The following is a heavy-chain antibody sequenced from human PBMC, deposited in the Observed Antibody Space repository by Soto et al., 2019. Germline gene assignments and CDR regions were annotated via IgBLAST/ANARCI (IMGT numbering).Heavy chain of an antibody. D-gene: IGHD2-15*01. CDR2: ISGSGGST. J-gene: IGHJ4*02. CDR1: GLYFSYYA. V-gene: IGHV3-23*01. Sequence: GGSLRRSWAASGLYFSYYAMSGVRQAPGKGLEWVSAISGSGGSTYYADSVEGRFTISRDNSKSTLYLQMNSLRVEDTAVYYCAYTYCSDTSCLIPSSSWYYFDYWGQGTLVIVSS. CDR3: AYTYCSDTSCLIPSSSWYYFDY.